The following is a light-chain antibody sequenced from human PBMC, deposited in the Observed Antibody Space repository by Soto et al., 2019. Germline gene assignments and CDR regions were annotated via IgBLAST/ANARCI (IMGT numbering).Light chain of an antibody. J-gene: IGKJ1*01. CDR1: QSVSSN. Sequence: VMWQGPVTLSVYPVERATLSCRASQSVSSNLAWYQQKPGQAPRLLIYGASTRATGIPARFSGSGSGTEFTLTISSLQSEDFAVYYCQQYNNWTRTFGQGTKVDIK. V-gene: IGKV3-15*01. CDR2: GAS. CDR3: QQYNNWTRT.